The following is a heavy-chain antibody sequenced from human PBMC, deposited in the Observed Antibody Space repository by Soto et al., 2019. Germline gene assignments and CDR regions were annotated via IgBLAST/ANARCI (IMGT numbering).Heavy chain of an antibody. D-gene: IGHD1-26*01. V-gene: IGHV4-4*07. Sequence: SETLSLTCNVSGASLSRYYWSWIRQPPGKGLEWIGRIYATGDTDYNPSLKSSISMSVDMSKKQFSLTLRSVTAADTAIYYCVRDGTKNLRDRFEPWGRGILVTVSS. J-gene: IGHJ5*02. CDR1: GASLSRYY. CDR3: VRDGTKNLRDRFEP. CDR2: IYATGDT.